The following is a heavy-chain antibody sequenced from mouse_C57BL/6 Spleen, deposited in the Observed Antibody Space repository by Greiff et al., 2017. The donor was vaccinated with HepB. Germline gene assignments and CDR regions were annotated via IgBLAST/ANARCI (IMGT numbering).Heavy chain of an antibody. CDR2: IYPGDGDT. D-gene: IGHD3-1*01. Sequence: QVQLQQSGAELVKPGASVKISCKASGYTFSSYWMNWVKQRPGKGLEWIGQIYPGDGDTNYNGKFKGKATLTADKSSSTAYMQLSSLTSEDSAVYFCARWSTRGYYAMDYWGQGTSVTVSS. J-gene: IGHJ4*01. CDR1: GYTFSSYW. CDR3: ARWSTRGYYAMDY. V-gene: IGHV1-80*01.